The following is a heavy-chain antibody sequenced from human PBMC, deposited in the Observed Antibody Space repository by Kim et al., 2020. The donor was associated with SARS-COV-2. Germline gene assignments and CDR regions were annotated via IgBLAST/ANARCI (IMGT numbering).Heavy chain of an antibody. CDR1: GGSISSYY. V-gene: IGHV4-59*01. CDR2: IYYSGST. Sequence: SETLSLTCTVSGGSISSYYWSWIRQPPGKGLEWIGYIYYSGSTNYNPSLKSRVTISVDTSKNQFSLKLSSVTAADTAVYYCARGHIVVVPAAIWRVPLSFDPWGQGTLVTVSS. D-gene: IGHD2-2*01. J-gene: IGHJ5*02. CDR3: ARGHIVVVPAAIWRVPLSFDP.